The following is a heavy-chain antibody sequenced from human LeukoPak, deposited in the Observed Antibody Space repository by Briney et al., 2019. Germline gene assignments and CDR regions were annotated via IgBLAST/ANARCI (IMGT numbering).Heavy chain of an antibody. Sequence: PGGSLRLSCAASGFTFSSYWMHWVRQAPGKGLVWVSRINSDGSSTSYADSVKGRFTISRDNSKNTLYLQMNSLRAEDTAVYYCARASGSPDSNYWGQGTLVTVSS. D-gene: IGHD3-10*01. CDR2: INSDGSST. J-gene: IGHJ4*02. V-gene: IGHV3-74*01. CDR1: GFTFSSYW. CDR3: ARASGSPDSNY.